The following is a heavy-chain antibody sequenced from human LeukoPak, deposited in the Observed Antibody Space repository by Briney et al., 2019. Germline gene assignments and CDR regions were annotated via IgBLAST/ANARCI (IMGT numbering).Heavy chain of an antibody. CDR1: GFTFNYYW. CDR2: IQQDGSEK. J-gene: IGHJ4*02. V-gene: IGHV3-7*01. D-gene: IGHD3-10*01. CDR3: ARVRKLRTRGVMDPLDY. Sequence: PGGSLRLSCAASGFTFNYYWLTWVRQAPGKGLEWVANIQQDGSEKYYVDSVKGRFIISRDNAKNSLYLQMNSLRAEDTAVYYCARVRKLRTRGVMDPLDYWGQGTLGTVSS.